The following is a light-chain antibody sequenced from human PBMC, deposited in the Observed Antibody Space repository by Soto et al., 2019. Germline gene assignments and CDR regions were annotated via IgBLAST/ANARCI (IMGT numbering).Light chain of an antibody. CDR2: GAS. CDR3: QIYDTATT. CDR1: QSVAGNY. J-gene: IGKJ1*01. Sequence: EIVLTQSPGTLSLSAGERATLSCRASQSVAGNYLAWYQQKPGQTPTVLIYGASTRATGIPDRFSGSGSGTDFSLTIRRLEPEAFAVYFCQIYDTATTFGKGTKV. V-gene: IGKV3-20*01.